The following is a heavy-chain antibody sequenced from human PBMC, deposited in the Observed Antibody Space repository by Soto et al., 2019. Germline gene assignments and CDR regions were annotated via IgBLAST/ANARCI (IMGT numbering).Heavy chain of an antibody. Sequence: SVKVSCKASAGTFSSYAISWVRQAPGQGLEWMGGIIPIFGTANYAQKFQGRVTITADESTSTAYMELSSLRSEDTAVYYCDRSVWPELSGMAVWGQGTTVTVSS. D-gene: IGHD2-21*01. CDR3: DRSVWPELSGMAV. CDR1: AGTFSSYA. J-gene: IGHJ6*02. V-gene: IGHV1-69*13. CDR2: IIPIFGTA.